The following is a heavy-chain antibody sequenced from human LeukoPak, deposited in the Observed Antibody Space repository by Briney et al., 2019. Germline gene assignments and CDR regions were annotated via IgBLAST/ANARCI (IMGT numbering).Heavy chain of an antibody. CDR2: IYYSGTT. Sequence: PSETLSLTCTVSGASIRSADFHWSWLRQPPGKGLEWIGYIYYSGTTYYSPSLKSRVTISVDTSKNQFSLRLSSVTAADTAVYYCARHPGVAVAGTREGFDIWGQGTMVTVSS. D-gene: IGHD6-13*01. V-gene: IGHV4-30-4*01. CDR3: ARHPGVAVAGTREGFDI. J-gene: IGHJ3*02. CDR1: GASIRSADFH.